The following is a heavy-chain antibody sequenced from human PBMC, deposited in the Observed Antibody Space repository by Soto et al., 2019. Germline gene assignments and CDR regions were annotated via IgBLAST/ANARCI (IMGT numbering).Heavy chain of an antibody. J-gene: IGHJ6*02. D-gene: IGHD4-17*01. CDR3: ARQVIMTTVTTRGYYYGMDV. CDR1: GYSFTSYW. CDR2: IYPGDSDT. Sequence: GESLKISCKGSGYSFTSYWIGWVRQMPGKGLEWMGIIYPGDSDTRYSPSFQGQVTISADKSISTAYLQWSSLKASDTAMYYCARQVIMTTVTTRGYYYGMDVWGQGTTVTVSS. V-gene: IGHV5-51*01.